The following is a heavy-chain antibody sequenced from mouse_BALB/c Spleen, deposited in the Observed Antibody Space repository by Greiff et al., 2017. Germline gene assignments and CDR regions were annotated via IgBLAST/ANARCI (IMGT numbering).Heavy chain of an antibody. D-gene: IGHD2-2*01. Sequence: QVQLQQSGPGLVQPSQSLSITCTVSGFSLTSYGVHWVRQSPGKGLEWLGVIWSGGSTDYNAAFISRLSISKDNSKSKVFFKMNSLQADDTAIYYCARNSLLWLRRGFDYWGQGTTLTVSS. CDR3: ARNSLLWLRRGFDY. CDR2: IWSGGST. CDR1: GFSLTSYG. V-gene: IGHV2-4-1*01. J-gene: IGHJ2*01.